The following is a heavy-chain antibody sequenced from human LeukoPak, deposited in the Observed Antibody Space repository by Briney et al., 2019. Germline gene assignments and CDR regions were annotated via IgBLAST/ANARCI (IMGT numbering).Heavy chain of an antibody. J-gene: IGHJ4*02. CDR2: INPSGGST. CDR1: GYTFTSYY. Sequence: ASVKVSCKASGYTFTSYYMHWVRQAPGQGLEWMGIINPSGGSTTYAQKFQGRVTMTRDTSTSTVYLELSSLRSEDTAVYYCARGLSNYYYDSSGSYYFDCWGQGTLVTVSS. CDR3: ARGLSNYYYDSSGSYYFDC. V-gene: IGHV1-46*01. D-gene: IGHD3-22*01.